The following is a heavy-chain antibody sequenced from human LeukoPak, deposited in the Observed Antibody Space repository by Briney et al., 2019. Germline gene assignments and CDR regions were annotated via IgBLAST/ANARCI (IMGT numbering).Heavy chain of an antibody. Sequence: GGSLRLSCAVSGFTVSNNYMSWVRQAPGKGLEWVSVIYSGGNTYYADSVKGRFTISRDNSKNTLYLQMNSLRAEDTAVYYCAKVSGYSEDYWGQGTLVTVSS. CDR2: IYSGGNT. D-gene: IGHD5-18*01. CDR3: AKVSGYSEDY. J-gene: IGHJ4*02. CDR1: GFTVSNNY. V-gene: IGHV3-53*01.